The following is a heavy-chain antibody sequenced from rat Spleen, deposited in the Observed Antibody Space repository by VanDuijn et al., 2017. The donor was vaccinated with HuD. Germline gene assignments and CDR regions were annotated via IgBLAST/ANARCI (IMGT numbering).Heavy chain of an antibody. J-gene: IGHJ3*01. D-gene: IGHD4-3*01. CDR1: GFTFSNYG. V-gene: IGHV5-29*01. CDR3: VRQDTSGYSNWFTY. Sequence: EVQLVESGGGLVQPGRSLKLSCAASGFTFSNYGMAWVRQTPTKGLEWVATISYDGISTFYRDSVRGRFTISSDDAKSTLNLQMDSLRSEDTATYYCVRQDTSGYSNWFTYWGQGTLVTVSS. CDR2: ISYDGIST.